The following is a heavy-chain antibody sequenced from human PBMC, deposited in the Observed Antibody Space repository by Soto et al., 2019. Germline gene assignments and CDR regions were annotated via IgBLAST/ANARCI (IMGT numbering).Heavy chain of an antibody. Sequence: GGSLRLSCAASGFTFSSYWMSWVRQAPGKGLEWVANIKQGGSEKYYVGSLKGRFTISRDNAKNSLYLQMNSLRAEDTAVYYCARGLWLPLDYWGQGTLVTVSS. D-gene: IGHD5-18*01. V-gene: IGHV3-7*05. CDR2: IKQGGSEK. CDR1: GFTFSSYW. J-gene: IGHJ4*02. CDR3: ARGLWLPLDY.